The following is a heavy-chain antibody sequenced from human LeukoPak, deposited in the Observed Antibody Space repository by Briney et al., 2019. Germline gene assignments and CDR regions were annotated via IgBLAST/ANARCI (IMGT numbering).Heavy chain of an antibody. Sequence: GSLRLSCTTSGFTFGDYAINWVRQAPGKGLEWVGFIGSKAYGGPAEFAASMKGRFTISRDDSKGVAYLQMNSLTTDDTAVYYCTRTGLITVADYFDSWGQGTLVTVSS. CDR2: IGSKAYGGPA. CDR1: GFTFGDYA. D-gene: IGHD6-19*01. J-gene: IGHJ4*02. V-gene: IGHV3-49*04. CDR3: TRTGLITVADYFDS.